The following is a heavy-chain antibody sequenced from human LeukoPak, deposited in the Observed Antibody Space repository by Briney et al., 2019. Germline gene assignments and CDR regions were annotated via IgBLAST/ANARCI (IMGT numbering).Heavy chain of an antibody. D-gene: IGHD3-22*01. CDR3: AKGQWLLPEYFQH. V-gene: IGHV3-23*01. CDR1: GFTFSSYA. Sequence: GGSLRLSCAASGFTFSSYAMSWVRQAPGKGLEWVSAISRSGGSTYYAASVKGRFTISRDNSKNTLYLQMNSLRAEDTAVYYCAKGQWLLPEYFQHWGQGTLVTVSS. J-gene: IGHJ1*01. CDR2: ISRSGGST.